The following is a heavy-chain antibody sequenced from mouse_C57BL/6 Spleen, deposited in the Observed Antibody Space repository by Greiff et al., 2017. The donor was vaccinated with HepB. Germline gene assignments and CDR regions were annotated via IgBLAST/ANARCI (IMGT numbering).Heavy chain of an antibody. CDR3: ARDAPYYYAMDY. V-gene: IGHV7-1*01. Sequence: EVQLVESGGGLVQSGRSLRLSCATSGFTFSDFYMEWVRQAPGKGLEWIAASRNKANDYTTEYSASVKGRFIVSRDTSQSILYLQMNALRAEDTAIYYCARDAPYYYAMDYWGQGTSVTVSS. J-gene: IGHJ4*01. CDR1: GFTFSDFY. CDR2: SRNKANDYTT.